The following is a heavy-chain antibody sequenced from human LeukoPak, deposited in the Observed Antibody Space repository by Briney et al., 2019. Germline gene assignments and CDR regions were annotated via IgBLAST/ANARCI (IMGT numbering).Heavy chain of an antibody. CDR3: ARHLSHYYYDSSGYAGAFDY. V-gene: IGHV3-21*01. CDR1: GFTFSTYS. CDR2: ITRSSYI. Sequence: GGSLTLSCAASGFTFSTYSMNWVRQAPGKGLEWLSSITRSSYIYYADSVKGRFTISRDNAKNSLYLQMNSLRAEDTAVYYCARHLSHYYYDSSGYAGAFDYWGQGTLVTVSS. J-gene: IGHJ4*02. D-gene: IGHD3-22*01.